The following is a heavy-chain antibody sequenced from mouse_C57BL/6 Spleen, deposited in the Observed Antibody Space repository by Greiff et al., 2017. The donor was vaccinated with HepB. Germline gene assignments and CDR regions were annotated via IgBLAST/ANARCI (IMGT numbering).Heavy chain of an antibody. J-gene: IGHJ3*01. V-gene: IGHV1-15*01. CDR2: IDPETGGT. D-gene: IGHD2-5*01. CDR1: GYTFTDYE. CDR3: TRGYYSIRFAY. Sequence: QVQLQQSGAELVRPGASVTLSCKASGYTFTDYEMHWVKQTPVHGLEWIGAIDPETGGTAYNQKFKGKAILTADKSSSTAYMELRSLTSEDSAVYYCTRGYYSIRFAYWGQGTLVTVSA.